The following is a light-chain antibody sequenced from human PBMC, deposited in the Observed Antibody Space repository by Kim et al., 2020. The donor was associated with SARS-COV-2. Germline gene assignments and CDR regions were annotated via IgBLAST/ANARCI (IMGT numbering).Light chain of an antibody. J-gene: IGLJ1*01. Sequence: SYELTQPPSVSVSPGQTTSITCSGDKLGDKYAYWYQQKPGQSPILVIYQDIRRPSGIPERFSGSNSGNTATLTISVTQAMDEADYYCQAWDSSTGGVFGTGTKVTVL. CDR1: KLGDKY. CDR2: QDI. V-gene: IGLV3-1*01. CDR3: QAWDSSTGGV.